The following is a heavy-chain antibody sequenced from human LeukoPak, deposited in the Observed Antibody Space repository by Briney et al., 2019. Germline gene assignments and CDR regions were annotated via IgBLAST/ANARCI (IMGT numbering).Heavy chain of an antibody. Sequence: GASVKVSCKASGYTFTSYYMHWVRQAPGQGLEWMGIINPSGGSTSYAQKFQGRVTMTRDTSTSTVYMELSSLRSEDTAVYYCARDGDYYDSSGYYPYYYYYYMDVWGKVTTVTVSS. CDR2: INPSGGST. CDR3: ARDGDYYDSSGYYPYYYYYYMDV. D-gene: IGHD3-22*01. CDR1: GYTFTSYY. J-gene: IGHJ6*03. V-gene: IGHV1-46*01.